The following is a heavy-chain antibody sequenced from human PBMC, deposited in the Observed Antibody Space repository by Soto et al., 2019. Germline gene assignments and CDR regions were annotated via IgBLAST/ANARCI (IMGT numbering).Heavy chain of an antibody. CDR3: AKSPGMYYYDSSGYSHYDY. J-gene: IGHJ4*02. CDR2: MYKTGST. D-gene: IGHD3-22*01. CDR1: GGSISGYY. V-gene: IGHV4-59*01. Sequence: SETLSLTCTVSGGSISGYYWSWIRQPPGKGLEWIGYMYKTGSTVYNPSFKSRVTISVDTSKNQFSLKLNSVTAADTAVYYCAKSPGMYYYDSSGYSHYDYWGQGTLVTVSS.